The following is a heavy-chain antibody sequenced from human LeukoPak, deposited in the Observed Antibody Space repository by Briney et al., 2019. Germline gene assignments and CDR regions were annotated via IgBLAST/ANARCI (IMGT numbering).Heavy chain of an antibody. J-gene: IGHJ4*02. D-gene: IGHD1-26*01. V-gene: IGHV5-51*01. CDR1: GYSFTNYW. CDR3: ARRRDLYSGSYYPFDY. Sequence: GESLKISCKGSGYSFTNYWIGWVRQMPGKGLKWMGIIYPGDSAARYSPSFQGQVTISADKSISTAYLQWSSLKASDTAMYYCARRRDLYSGSYYPFDYWGQGTLVTVSS. CDR2: IYPGDSAA.